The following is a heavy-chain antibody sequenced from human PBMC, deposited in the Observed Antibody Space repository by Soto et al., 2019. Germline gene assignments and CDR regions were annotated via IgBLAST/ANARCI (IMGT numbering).Heavy chain of an antibody. D-gene: IGHD7-27*01. CDR1: GGTFNSFG. J-gene: IGHJ4*02. V-gene: IGHV1-69*01. Sequence: QVHVVQSGAEVKKPGSSVKVTCKAFGGTFNSFGINWVRQAPRQGLEWMGGIIPVFGTTKYAQKFRDRVALVADGSTSTSYMELSSLTSDDTAVYYCAIEVWGRGGYYLDSWGQGTLVTVSS. CDR2: IIPVFGTT. CDR3: AIEVWGRGGYYLDS.